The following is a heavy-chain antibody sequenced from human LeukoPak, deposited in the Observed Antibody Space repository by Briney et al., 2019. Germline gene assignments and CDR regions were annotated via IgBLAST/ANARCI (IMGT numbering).Heavy chain of an antibody. Sequence: PGGSLRLSCAASGFTFSDYNMNWVRQAPGKGLEWVSYITNGGSTIHHADSVKGRFTISRDNAKKTLSLQMNSLRAEDTAVYYCARSIGLTGGGVDVWGQGTTVTVSS. J-gene: IGHJ6*02. D-gene: IGHD3-9*01. CDR3: ARSIGLTGGGVDV. CDR2: ITNGGSTI. V-gene: IGHV3-11*01. CDR1: GFTFSDYN.